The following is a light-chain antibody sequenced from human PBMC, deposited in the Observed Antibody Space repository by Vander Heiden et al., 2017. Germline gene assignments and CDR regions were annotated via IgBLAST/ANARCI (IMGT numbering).Light chain of an antibody. CDR3: QQNNNWPSYT. J-gene: IGKJ2*01. Sequence: EIVMTQSPATLSVSPGERATLSCRASQSVSSNLAWYQQKPGQAPRLLIYGASTRATGIPARFSGSGYGTEFTLTISSRQSEDFAVYYCQQNNNWPSYTFGQGTKMDIK. CDR2: GAS. CDR1: QSVSSN. V-gene: IGKV3D-15*01.